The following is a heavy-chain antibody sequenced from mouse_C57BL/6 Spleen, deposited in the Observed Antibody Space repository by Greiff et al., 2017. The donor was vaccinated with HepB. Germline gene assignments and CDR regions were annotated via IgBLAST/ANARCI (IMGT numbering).Heavy chain of an antibody. V-gene: IGHV1-81*01. Sequence: QVQLQQSGAELARPGASVKLSCKVSGYTFTSYGISWVKQRTGQGLEWIGEIYPRSGNTYYNEKFKGKATLTADKSSSTAYMELRSLTSEDSAVYFCARSGLYYDYDVGYYFDYWGQGTTLTVSS. CDR2: IYPRSGNT. D-gene: IGHD2-4*01. J-gene: IGHJ2*01. CDR1: GYTFTSYG. CDR3: ARSGLYYDYDVGYYFDY.